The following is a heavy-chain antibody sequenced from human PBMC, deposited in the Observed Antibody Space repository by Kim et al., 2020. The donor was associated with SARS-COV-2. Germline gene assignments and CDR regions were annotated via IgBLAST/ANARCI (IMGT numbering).Heavy chain of an antibody. Sequence: GGSLRLSCAASGFTFSNAWMSWVRQAPGKGLEWVGRIKSKTDGGTTDYAAPVKGRFTISRDDSKNTLYLQMNSLKTEDTAVYYCTTVAGRCSGWSCTRNYYYYGMDVWGQGTTVTVSS. V-gene: IGHV3-15*01. CDR3: TTVAGRCSGWSCTRNYYYYGMDV. CDR1: GFTFSNAW. J-gene: IGHJ6*02. D-gene: IGHD6-19*01. CDR2: IKSKTDGGTT.